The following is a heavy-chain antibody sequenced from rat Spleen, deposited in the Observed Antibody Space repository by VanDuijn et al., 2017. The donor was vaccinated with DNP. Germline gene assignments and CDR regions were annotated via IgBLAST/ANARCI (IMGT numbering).Heavy chain of an antibody. V-gene: IGHV5-46*01. CDR2: ISTNGGST. D-gene: IGHD1-1*01. CDR3: ARGTVNDY. Sequence: EVQLVESGGGLVQPGRSMKLSCAASGFTFTSFLMAWVRQAPTKGLEWVATISTNGGSTYYRDSVKGRFTVSRDNAKSTLYLQMDSLRSEDTATYYCARGTVNDYWGQGVMVTVSS. CDR1: GFTFTSFL. J-gene: IGHJ2*01.